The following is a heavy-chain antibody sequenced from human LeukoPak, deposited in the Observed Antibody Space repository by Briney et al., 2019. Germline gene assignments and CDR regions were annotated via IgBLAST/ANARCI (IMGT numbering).Heavy chain of an antibody. CDR2: INHSGST. V-gene: IGHV4-34*01. CDR3: ARAVSGRFDY. CDR1: GGSFSGYY. Sequence: TSETLSLTCAVYGGSFSGYYWSWIRQPPGKGLEWIGEINHSGSTNYNPSLKSRVTISVDTSKNQFSLKLSSVTAADTAIYYCARAVSGRFDYWGQGTLVTVSS. J-gene: IGHJ4*02. D-gene: IGHD6-19*01.